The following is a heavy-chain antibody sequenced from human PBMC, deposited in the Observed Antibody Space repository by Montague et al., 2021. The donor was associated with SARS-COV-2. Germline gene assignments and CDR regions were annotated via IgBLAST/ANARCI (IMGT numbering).Heavy chain of an antibody. CDR3: ARHYSATLPAVY. Sequence: SETLSLTCTVSGGSISSFYWSWFRQPPGKGLEWIGYISDSGSTNYNPSPTSRVTMSVDTSKNQFSLKVNSMTAADTAVYYCARHYSATLPAVYWGQGTLVTVSS. CDR2: ISDSGST. CDR1: GGSISSFY. D-gene: IGHD2-15*01. V-gene: IGHV4-59*08. J-gene: IGHJ4*02.